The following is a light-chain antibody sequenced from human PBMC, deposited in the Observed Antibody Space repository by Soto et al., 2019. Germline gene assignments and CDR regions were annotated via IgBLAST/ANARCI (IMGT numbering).Light chain of an antibody. CDR1: QSISTY. V-gene: IGKV1-39*01. CDR3: QQLNSYLPLT. Sequence: DIQMTQSPSSLSASVRDRVTITCRASQSISTYLNWYQQKPGKVPKLLIYAASTLQSGVPSRFRGSGSGTDFTLTISSLQPEDFATYYCQQLNSYLPLTFGGGTKVDIK. CDR2: AAS. J-gene: IGKJ4*01.